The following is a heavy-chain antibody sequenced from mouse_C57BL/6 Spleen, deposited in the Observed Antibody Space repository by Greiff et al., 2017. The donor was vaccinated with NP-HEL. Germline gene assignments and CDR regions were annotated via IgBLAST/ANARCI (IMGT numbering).Heavy chain of an antibody. CDR3: ARSGSNYEEDY. CDR1: GYTFTSYG. CDR2: IYPRSGNT. V-gene: IGHV1-81*01. J-gene: IGHJ2*01. Sequence: VQLQQSGAELARPGASVKLSCKASGYTFTSYGISWVKQRTGQGLEWIGEIYPRSGNTYYNEKFKGKATLTADESSSTAYMELRSLTSEDSAVYFCARSGSNYEEDYWGQGTTLTVSS. D-gene: IGHD2-5*01.